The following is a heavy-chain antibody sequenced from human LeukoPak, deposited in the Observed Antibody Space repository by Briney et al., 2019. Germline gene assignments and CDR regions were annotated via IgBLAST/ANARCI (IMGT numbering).Heavy chain of an antibody. CDR1: GFTFSNYG. J-gene: IGHJ4*02. V-gene: IGHV3-33*01. CDR2: IQYDGSKT. D-gene: IGHD2-2*01. CDR3: ARDSCSSPSCFDY. Sequence: GGSLRLSCAASGFTFSNYGMHWVRQPPGQGLEWLTAIQYDGSKTYYAESVRGRITISRDDSKNTLYPQMNSLRAEDTAVYYCARDSCSSPSCFDYWGQGTLVTVSS.